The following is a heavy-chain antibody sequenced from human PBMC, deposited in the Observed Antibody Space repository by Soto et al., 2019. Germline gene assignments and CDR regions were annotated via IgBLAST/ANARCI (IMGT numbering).Heavy chain of an antibody. J-gene: IGHJ5*02. CDR1: GGTFSSYA. D-gene: IGHD2-2*01. Sequence: ASVKVSFKASGGTFSSYAISWVRQAPGQGLEWMGGIIPIFGTANYAQKFQGRVTITADESTSTAYMELSSLRSEDTAVYYCAREETRYCSSTSCYGVPNWFDPWGQGTLVTVSS. CDR3: AREETRYCSSTSCYGVPNWFDP. V-gene: IGHV1-69*13. CDR2: IIPIFGTA.